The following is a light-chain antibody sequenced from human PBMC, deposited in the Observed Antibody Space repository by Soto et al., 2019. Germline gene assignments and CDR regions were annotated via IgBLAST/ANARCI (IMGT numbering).Light chain of an antibody. CDR2: HTS. Sequence: EIVLTQSPATLSSSPGERATLSCRASQTVNSRLAWYQHKPGQAPRLLIYHTSNRATGIPARFSGSGSGTEFSLTITSLQSEDFALYYCQQYNNRPPWTFGQGTKVDIK. V-gene: IGKV3D-15*01. J-gene: IGKJ1*01. CDR3: QQYNNRPPWT. CDR1: QTVNSR.